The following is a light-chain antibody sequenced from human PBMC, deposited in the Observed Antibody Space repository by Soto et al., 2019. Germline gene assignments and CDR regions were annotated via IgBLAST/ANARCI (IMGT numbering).Light chain of an antibody. V-gene: IGLV2-8*01. Sequence: QSVLTQPASASGSPGQSVTIACTGTSSDVGYYNYVSWYQQPPGKAPKLLIYDVSKRPSGVPDRFSGSKSGNTASLTVSGLQAEDEGDYYCSSYAGSNYPYVFGTGTKVTVL. CDR3: SSYAGSNYPYV. CDR1: SSDVGYYNY. CDR2: DVS. J-gene: IGLJ1*01.